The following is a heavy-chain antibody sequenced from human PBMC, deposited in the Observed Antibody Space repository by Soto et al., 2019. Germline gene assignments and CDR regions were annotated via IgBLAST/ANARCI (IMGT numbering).Heavy chain of an antibody. CDR2: IIPIFGTA. CDR1: GGTFSSYA. V-gene: IGHV1-69*13. J-gene: IGHJ5*02. D-gene: IGHD6-13*01. Sequence: SVKVSCKASGGTFSSYAISWVRQAPGQGLEWMGGIIPIFGTANYAQKFQGRVTITADESTSTAYMELSSLRSEDTAVYYCARDSVAAAGTGTNWFDPWGQGTLVTVSS. CDR3: ARDSVAAAGTGTNWFDP.